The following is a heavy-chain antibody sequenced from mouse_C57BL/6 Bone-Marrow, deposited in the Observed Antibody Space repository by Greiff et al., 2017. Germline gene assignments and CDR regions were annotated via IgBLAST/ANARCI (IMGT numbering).Heavy chain of an antibody. CDR1: GYTFTSYW. J-gene: IGHJ3*01. V-gene: IGHV1-55*01. CDR2: INPGSGST. D-gene: IGHD2-4*01. Sequence: VQLQQPGAELVKPGASVKMSCKASGYTFTSYWITWVKQRPGKGLEWIGDINPGSGSTNYNEKFKSKATLTVDKSSSTAYMQLSSLTSEDSAVYYCARYYYDYDGFAYWGQGTLVTVSA. CDR3: ARYYYDYDGFAY.